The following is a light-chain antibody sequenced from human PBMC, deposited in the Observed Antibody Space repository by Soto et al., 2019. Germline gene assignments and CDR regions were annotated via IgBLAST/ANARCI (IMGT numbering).Light chain of an antibody. J-gene: IGLJ1*01. CDR1: SSDVGGYNF. CDR3: SSYADNNNYV. CDR2: DVI. Sequence: SALTQPPSASGSPGQSVTISCTGTSSDVGGYNFVSWYQQHPGKAPKLMIYDVIRRPSGVPDRFSGSKSGNTASLTVSGLQAEDEADYYCSSYADNNNYVFGTGTKLTVL. V-gene: IGLV2-8*01.